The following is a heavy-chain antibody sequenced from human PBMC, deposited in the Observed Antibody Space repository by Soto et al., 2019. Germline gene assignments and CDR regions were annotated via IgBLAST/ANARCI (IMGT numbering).Heavy chain of an antibody. CDR1: GFTFSSYG. J-gene: IGHJ6*03. CDR3: AKAGVPNSGYNVFSSKHYMDV. D-gene: IGHD5-12*01. Sequence: GGSLRLSCAASGFTFSSYGMHWVRQAPGKGLEWVAVISYDGSNKYYADSVKGRFTISRDNSKNTLYLQMNSLRAEDTAVYYCAKAGVPNSGYNVFSSKHYMDVWGKGTTVTVSS. V-gene: IGHV3-30*18. CDR2: ISYDGSNK.